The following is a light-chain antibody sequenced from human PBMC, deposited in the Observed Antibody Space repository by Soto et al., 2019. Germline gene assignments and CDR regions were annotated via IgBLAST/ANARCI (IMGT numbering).Light chain of an antibody. CDR1: SSDVGSYNL. CDR3: CSYAGTYV. Sequence: QSVLTQPASVSGSPGQSITISCTGTSSDVGSYNLVSWYQHHPGKAPKLMIFEVSKRPSGVSNRFSGSKSGNTASLTISGLQAEDDDEYYCCSYAGTYVFGTGTQLTVL. J-gene: IGLJ1*01. CDR2: EVS. V-gene: IGLV2-23*02.